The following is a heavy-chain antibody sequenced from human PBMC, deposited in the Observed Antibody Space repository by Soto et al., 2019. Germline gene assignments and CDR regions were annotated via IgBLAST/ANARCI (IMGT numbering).Heavy chain of an antibody. CDR1: GGSISSSSYY. CDR2: IYYSGST. V-gene: IGHV4-39*01. J-gene: IGHJ6*02. Sequence: ETLSLTCTVSGGSISSSSYYWGWIRQPPGKGLEWIGSIYYSGSTYYNPSLKSRVTISVDTSKNQFSLKLSSVTAADTAVYYCARRGFWSGYSYYYYGMDVWGQGTTVTVSS. D-gene: IGHD3-3*01. CDR3: ARRGFWSGYSYYYYGMDV.